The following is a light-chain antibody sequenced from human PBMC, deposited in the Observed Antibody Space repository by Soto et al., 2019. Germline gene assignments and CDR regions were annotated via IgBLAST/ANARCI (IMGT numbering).Light chain of an antibody. Sequence: QSALTQPASVSGSPGQSITISCTGTSSDVGSYNLVSWYQQNPGKAPKLMIYEVTKRPSGVSNRFPGSKSGNTASLTISGLQAEDEADYYCCSYAGSSFYVFGTGTKLTVL. CDR1: SSDVGSYNL. CDR2: EVT. V-gene: IGLV2-23*02. J-gene: IGLJ1*01. CDR3: CSYAGSSFYV.